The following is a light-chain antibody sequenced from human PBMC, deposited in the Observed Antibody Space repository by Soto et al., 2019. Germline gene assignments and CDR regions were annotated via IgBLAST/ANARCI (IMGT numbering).Light chain of an antibody. J-gene: IGKJ1*01. V-gene: IGKV3-11*01. CDR3: QQCDNWPPKWT. CDR2: DAS. Sequence: EIVLTQSPSTLSLSPGERSTLSCISIQSFSSSLAWYQQKPGQVPRLLIYDASNRATGIPARFSGSGSGTDFTLTISSLEPEDFAVYYCQQCDNWPPKWTFGQGTKVDI. CDR1: QSFSSS.